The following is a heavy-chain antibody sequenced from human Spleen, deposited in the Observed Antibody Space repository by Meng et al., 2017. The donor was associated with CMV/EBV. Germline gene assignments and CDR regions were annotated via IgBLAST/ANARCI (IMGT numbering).Heavy chain of an antibody. J-gene: IGHJ5*02. CDR3: ARTMVVIVPAALNGGWFDP. V-gene: IGHV4-30-4*08. CDR1: GDSISDINYY. D-gene: IGHD2-2*01. Sequence: SETLSLTCTVSGDSISDINYYWSWIRQPPEKGLEWIGYIYYSGSTYYNPSFRSRATISVDTSKNQFSLNLVSVTAADTAVYYCARTMVVIVPAALNGGWFDPWGQGTLVTVSS. CDR2: IYYSGST.